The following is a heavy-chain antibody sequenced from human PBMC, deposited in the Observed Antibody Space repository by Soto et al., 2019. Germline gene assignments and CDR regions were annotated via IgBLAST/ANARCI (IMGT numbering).Heavy chain of an antibody. CDR3: ARVPDR. V-gene: IGHV4-30-2*01. J-gene: IGHJ5*02. CDR2: IYHSGST. D-gene: IGHD2-2*01. CDR1: GASITSGGYS. Sequence: SDALSLTCAPSGASITSGGYSSISIPQPPGKGVEWIGYIYHSGSTYYNPSLKSRVTISVDRSKNQFSLKLSSVTAADTAVYYCARVPDRWGQGTLVTVS.